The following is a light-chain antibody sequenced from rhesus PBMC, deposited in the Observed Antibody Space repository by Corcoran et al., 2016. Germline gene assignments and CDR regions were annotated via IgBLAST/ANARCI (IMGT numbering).Light chain of an antibody. CDR1: QGISNY. V-gene: IGKV1S14*01. J-gene: IGKJ1*01. Sequence: DIQMTQSPSSLSASVGDIVTITCRASQGISNYLAWYQQKPGKAPKPLIYYSSNLESGVPSRFSGSGSGTDFTFTISSLPPDDFVIYYCQQPNSYPPTFGPGTKVDIK. CDR2: YSS. CDR3: QQPNSYPPT.